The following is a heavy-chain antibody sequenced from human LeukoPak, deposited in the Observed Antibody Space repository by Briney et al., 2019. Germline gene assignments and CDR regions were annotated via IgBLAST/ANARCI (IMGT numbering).Heavy chain of an antibody. CDR3: VRHSTIVTERWFDP. J-gene: IGHJ5*02. V-gene: IGHV4-39*01. CDR2: IYYGGST. CDR1: GGSISSSNCY. D-gene: IGHD2-21*01. Sequence: SETLSLTCPVSGGSISSSNCYWGWIRQPPGKGLEWIGSIYYGGSTYYNPSLKSRVTISVDTSNNQFSLKLSSVTAADTATYYCVRHSTIVTERWFDPWGQGTLVAVSS.